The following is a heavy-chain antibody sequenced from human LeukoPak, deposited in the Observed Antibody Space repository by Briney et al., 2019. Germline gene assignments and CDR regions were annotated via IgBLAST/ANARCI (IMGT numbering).Heavy chain of an antibody. Sequence: GGAPRISCAASGFTFSGYYISWIRQAPGKGLEWVSSISASGSYIYYADSLKGRFTISSDNAKNSLYLQINSLRVEDTAVYYCARERAGEDAFDIWGQGTMVTVSS. CDR3: ARERAGEDAFDI. CDR1: GFTFSGYY. V-gene: IGHV3-11*04. J-gene: IGHJ3*02. D-gene: IGHD7-27*01. CDR2: ISASGSYI.